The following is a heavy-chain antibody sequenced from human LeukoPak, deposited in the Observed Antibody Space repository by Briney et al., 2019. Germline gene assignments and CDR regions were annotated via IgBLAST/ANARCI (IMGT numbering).Heavy chain of an antibody. V-gene: IGHV4-34*08. CDR2: INHSGST. D-gene: IGHD1-7*01. J-gene: IGHJ5*02. CDR1: GFTFSNYD. CDR3: VASNWELQGWFDP. Sequence: PGGSLGLSCAASGFTFSNYDMGWIRQPPGKGLEWIGEINHSGSTNYNPSLKSRVTISVDTSKNQFSLKVTSVTASDTAVYYCVASNWELQGWFDPWGQGTLVTVSS.